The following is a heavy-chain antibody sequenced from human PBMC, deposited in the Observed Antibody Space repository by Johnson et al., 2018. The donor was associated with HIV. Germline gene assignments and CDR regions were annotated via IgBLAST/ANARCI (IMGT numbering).Heavy chain of an antibody. CDR3: AKDQHGPLVPTVMRDDAFDI. CDR2: IWPDGRDV. D-gene: IGHD5-12*01. Sequence: QVQLVESGGGVVQPGTSLRLSCAASGFTFSSYGIHWVRQAPGKGLEWVAFIWPDGRDVYYADSVKGRFTVSRDNSKNAVYLQMNSLGAGDTAVYYCAKDQHGPLVPTVMRDDAFDIWGQGTMVTVSS. V-gene: IGHV3-33*03. J-gene: IGHJ3*02. CDR1: GFTFSSYG.